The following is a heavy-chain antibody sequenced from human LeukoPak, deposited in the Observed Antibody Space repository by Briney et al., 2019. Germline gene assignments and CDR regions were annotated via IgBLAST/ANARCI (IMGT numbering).Heavy chain of an antibody. CDR3: ARGGIAAAGTAGESYYFDY. D-gene: IGHD6-13*01. CDR2: INHSGST. J-gene: IGHJ4*02. V-gene: IGHV4-34*01. CDR1: GGSFSGYY. Sequence: SETLSLTCAVYGGSFSGYYWSWIRQPPGKGLEWIGEINHSGSTNYNPSLKSRVTMSVDTSKNQFSLKLSSVTAADTAVYYCARGGIAAAGTAGESYYFDYWGQGTLVTVSS.